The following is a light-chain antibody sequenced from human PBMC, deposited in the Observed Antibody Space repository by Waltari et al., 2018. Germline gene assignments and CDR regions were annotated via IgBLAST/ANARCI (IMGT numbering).Light chain of an antibody. CDR2: TTS. CDR1: QNIGSS. J-gene: IGKJ2*01. Sequence: DIVMTQSPSSLSASVGDRVTITCRASQNIGSSLNWFRQKPGEAPKLLIFTTSSLQSGVPSRFSGSGSGTDFTLTISSLHPEDFATYFCQQTYVAPRTFGLGTKLEI. CDR3: QQTYVAPRT. V-gene: IGKV1-39*01.